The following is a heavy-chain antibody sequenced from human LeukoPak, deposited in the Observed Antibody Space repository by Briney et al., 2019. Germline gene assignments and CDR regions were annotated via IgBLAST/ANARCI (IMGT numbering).Heavy chain of an antibody. CDR1: GGSISSGGYY. J-gene: IGHJ3*02. Sequence: SETLSLTCTVSGGSISSGGYYWSWIRQHPEKGLEWIGYFFYSGSTYYHPSLQSRLTISVDTSKNQFSLKLSSVTAADTAVYYCARDSSGYPDAFDIWGQGTMVTVSS. D-gene: IGHD3-22*01. V-gene: IGHV4-31*03. CDR2: FFYSGST. CDR3: ARDSSGYPDAFDI.